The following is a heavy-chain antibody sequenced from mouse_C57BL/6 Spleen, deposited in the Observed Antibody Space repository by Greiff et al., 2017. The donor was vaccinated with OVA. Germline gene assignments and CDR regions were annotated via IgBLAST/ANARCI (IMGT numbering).Heavy chain of an antibody. V-gene: IGHV7-3*01. CDR3: ARSITTVVAPFAY. J-gene: IGHJ2*01. CDR1: GFTFTDYY. Sequence: EVKLVESGGGLVQPGGSLSLSCAASGFTFTDYYMSWVRQPPGKALEWLGFIRNKANGYTTEYSASVKGRFTISRDNSQSILYLQMNALRAEDSATYYCARSITTVVAPFAYWGQGTTLTVSS. CDR2: IRNKANGYTT. D-gene: IGHD1-1*01.